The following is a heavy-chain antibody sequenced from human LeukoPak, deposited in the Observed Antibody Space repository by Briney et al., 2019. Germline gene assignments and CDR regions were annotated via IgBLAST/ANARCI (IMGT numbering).Heavy chain of an antibody. CDR3: ARDCSSGRCYGDDAFDI. V-gene: IGHV4-61*02. Sequence: SETLSLTCTVSGGSISIGSFYWSWIRQSAGKGLQWIGRIYTSGSTNYNPSLKSRVTISVDTSKNQFSLKLSSVTAADTALYYCARDCSSGRCYGDDAFDIWGQGTMVTVSS. D-gene: IGHD2-2*01. J-gene: IGHJ3*02. CDR1: GGSISIGSFY. CDR2: IYTSGST.